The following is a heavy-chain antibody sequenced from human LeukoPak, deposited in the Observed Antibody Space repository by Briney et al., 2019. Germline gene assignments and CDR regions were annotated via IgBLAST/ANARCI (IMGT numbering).Heavy chain of an antibody. D-gene: IGHD4-17*01. Sequence: SETLSLTCTVSGGSISSYYWSWIRQHPGKGLEWIGYIYYSGSTYYNPSLKSRVTISVDTSKNQFSLKLSSVTAADTAVYYCARDQPGDYFGNWGQGTLVTVSS. J-gene: IGHJ4*02. CDR2: IYYSGST. CDR3: ARDQPGDYFGN. V-gene: IGHV4-59*06. CDR1: GGSISSYY.